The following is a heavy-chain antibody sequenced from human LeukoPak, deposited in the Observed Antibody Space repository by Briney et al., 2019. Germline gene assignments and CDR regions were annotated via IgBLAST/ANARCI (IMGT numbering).Heavy chain of an antibody. V-gene: IGHV3-33*08. CDR2: IWYDGSNK. CDR3: ARDSTWNARTIYYYYYGMDV. CDR1: GFTFSSYA. J-gene: IGHJ6*02. Sequence: GGSLRLSCAASGFTFSSYAMHWVRQAPGKGLEWVAVIWYDGSNKYYADSVKGRFTISRDNSKNTLYLQMNSLRAEDTAVYYCARDSTWNARTIYYYYYGMDVWGQGTTVTVSS. D-gene: IGHD1-1*01.